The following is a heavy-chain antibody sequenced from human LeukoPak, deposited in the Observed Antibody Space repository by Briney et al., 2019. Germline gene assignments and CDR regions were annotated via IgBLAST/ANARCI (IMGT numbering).Heavy chain of an antibody. D-gene: IGHD3-9*01. J-gene: IGHJ6*04. CDR2: ISGSGGST. CDR3: ARDYDILSIPPRYGMDV. CDR1: GFTFSSYA. V-gene: IGHV3-23*01. Sequence: QSGGSLRLSCAASGFTFSSYAMSWVRQAPGKGLEWVSAISGSGGSTYYADSVKGRFTISRDNSKNTLYLQMNSLRAEDTAVYYCARDYDILSIPPRYGMDVWGKGTTVTVSS.